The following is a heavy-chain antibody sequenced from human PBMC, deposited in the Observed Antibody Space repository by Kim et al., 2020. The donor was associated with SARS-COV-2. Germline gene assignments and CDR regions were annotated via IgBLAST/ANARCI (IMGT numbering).Heavy chain of an antibody. CDR1: GYTFTSNA. Sequence: ASVKVSCKASGYTFTSNAMNWVRQAPGQGLEWMGWINTNTGNPTYSQRFTGRFVFSLDTSVSTAYLQISSLKAEDTAVYFCASDPSGYFDSLGQLTLVTV. D-gene: IGHD2-8*02. J-gene: IGHJ4*02. V-gene: IGHV7-4-1*02. CDR2: INTNTGNP. CDR3: ASDPSGYFDS.